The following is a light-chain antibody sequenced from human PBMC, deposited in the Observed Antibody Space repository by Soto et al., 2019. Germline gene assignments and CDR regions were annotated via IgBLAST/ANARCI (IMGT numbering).Light chain of an antibody. CDR2: EVS. Sequence: QSVLTHPASVSGSPGQSITISCTGTSSDVGGYNYVSWYQQHPGKAPKLMIYEVSNRPSGVSNRFSGSKSGNTASLTISGLQAEDEADYYCSSYTSSSTRFYVFGNGTKLTVL. J-gene: IGLJ1*01. V-gene: IGLV2-14*01. CDR3: SSYTSSSTRFYV. CDR1: SSDVGGYNY.